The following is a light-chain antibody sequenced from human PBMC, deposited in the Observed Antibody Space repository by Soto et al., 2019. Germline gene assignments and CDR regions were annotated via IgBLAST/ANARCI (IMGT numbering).Light chain of an antibody. CDR1: QGIRDE. CDR2: GAS. V-gene: IGKV1-6*01. J-gene: IGKJ2*01. Sequence: AIQMTQFPASLSASVGDRVTITCRASQGIRDELGWYQQKPGKAPNLLIYGASRLESGVPSRFSGSGSGTYFSLTIYSLRPEDSATYFCLQDYNSPRTFGQGTKLQIK. CDR3: LQDYNSPRT.